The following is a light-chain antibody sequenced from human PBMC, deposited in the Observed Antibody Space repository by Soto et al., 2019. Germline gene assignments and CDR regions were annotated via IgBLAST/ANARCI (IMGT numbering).Light chain of an antibody. V-gene: IGKV3-15*01. CDR1: QSVSSN. CDR3: QQYSNWPLT. Sequence: MVMTQSPVTLSVSPGERATLSCRASQSVSSNLAWYQQKPGQSPRLLMYGASTRATGIPARFSGSGSGTEFTLTIDSLQSEDFAVYYCQQYSNWPLTFGGGTKVEIK. J-gene: IGKJ4*01. CDR2: GAS.